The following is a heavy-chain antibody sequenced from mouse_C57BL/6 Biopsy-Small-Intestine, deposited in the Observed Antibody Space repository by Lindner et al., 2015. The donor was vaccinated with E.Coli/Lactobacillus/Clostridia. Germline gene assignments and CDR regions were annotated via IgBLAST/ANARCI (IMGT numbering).Heavy chain of an antibody. CDR2: ISAYNGNT. D-gene: IGHD1-1*02. CDR3: ARDGRYCTNGVCHPPLNYYFDY. J-gene: IGHJ2*01. Sequence: SVKVSCKASGYTFTSYGISWVRQAPGQGLEWMGWISAYNGNTNYAQKLQGRVTMTTDTSTSTAYMELRSLRSDDTAVYYCARDGRYCTNGVCHPPLNYYFDYWGQGTLVTVSS. V-gene: IGHV1-81*01. CDR1: GYTFTSYG.